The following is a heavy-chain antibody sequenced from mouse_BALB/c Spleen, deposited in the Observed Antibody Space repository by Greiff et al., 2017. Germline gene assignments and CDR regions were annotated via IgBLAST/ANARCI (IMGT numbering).Heavy chain of an antibody. CDR1: GFTFSSYG. D-gene: IGHD3-1*01. V-gene: IGHV5-6*01. CDR2: ISSGGSYT. CDR3: ARPGPFYAMDY. J-gene: IGHJ4*01. Sequence: EVMLVESGGDLVKPGGSLKLSCAASGFTFSSYGMSWVRQTPDKRLEWVATISSGGSYTYYPDSVKGRFTISRDNAKNTLYLQMSSLKSEDTAMYYCARPGPFYAMDYWGQGTSVTVSS.